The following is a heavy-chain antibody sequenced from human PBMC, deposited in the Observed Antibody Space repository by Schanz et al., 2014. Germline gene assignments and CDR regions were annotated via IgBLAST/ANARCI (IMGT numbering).Heavy chain of an antibody. V-gene: IGHV3-66*01. J-gene: IGHJ4*02. Sequence: EVQLVESGGGFVQPGGSLGLSCVVSGFTVSSDHMSWVRQAPGKGLEWVSTIYASGATYYADSVKRRFTISRDISKNTLHLQVTSLRTEDTAMYCCARDGNYYGSRNYYKTPYYFDYWGQGTLVTVSS. CDR2: IYASGAT. CDR1: GFTVSSDH. D-gene: IGHD3-10*01. CDR3: ARDGNYYGSRNYYKTPYYFDY.